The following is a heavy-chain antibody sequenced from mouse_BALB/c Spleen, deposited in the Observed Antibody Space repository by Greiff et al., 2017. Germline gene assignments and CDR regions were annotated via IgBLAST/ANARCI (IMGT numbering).Heavy chain of an antibody. CDR3: ARQVYAMDY. V-gene: IGHV3-2*02. Sequence: VQLQQSGPGLVKPSQSLSLTCTVTGYSITSDYAWNWIRQFPGNKLEWMGYISYSGSTSYNPSLKSRITITRDTSTNQFFLQLNSVTTEDTATYYWARQVYAMDYWGQGTSVTVSS. J-gene: IGHJ4*01. CDR2: ISYSGST. CDR1: GYSITSDYA.